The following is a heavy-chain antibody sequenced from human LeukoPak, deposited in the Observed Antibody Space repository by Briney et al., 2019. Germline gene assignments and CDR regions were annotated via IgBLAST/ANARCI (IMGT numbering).Heavy chain of an antibody. CDR3: ARKGYGGNH. V-gene: IGHV3-74*01. CDR2: INSDGSIT. Sequence: GGSLRLSCAASGFTFSTYWMQWVRQAPGKGLVWLSRINSDGSITNYADSVKGRFTISRDNAKNTLYLQMNSLRVEDTAVYYCARKGYGGNHWGQGTLVTVSS. CDR1: GFTFSTYW. J-gene: IGHJ5*02. D-gene: IGHD4-23*01.